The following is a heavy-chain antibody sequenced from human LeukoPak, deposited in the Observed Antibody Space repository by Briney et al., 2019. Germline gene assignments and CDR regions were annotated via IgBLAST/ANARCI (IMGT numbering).Heavy chain of an antibody. V-gene: IGHV3-21*01. CDR3: AGDNGGSYLDY. D-gene: IGHD1-26*01. J-gene: IGHJ4*02. CDR2: ISSSSSYI. Sequence: PGGSLRLSCAASGFTFSSYSMNWVRQAPGKGLEWVSFISSSSSYIYYADSMKGRFTISRDNAKNSLYLQMNSLRAEDTAVYYCAGDNGGSYLDYWGQGTLVTVSS. CDR1: GFTFSSYS.